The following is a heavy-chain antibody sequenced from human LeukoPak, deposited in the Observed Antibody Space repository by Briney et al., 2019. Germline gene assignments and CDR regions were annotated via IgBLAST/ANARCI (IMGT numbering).Heavy chain of an antibody. V-gene: IGHV3-23*01. CDR2: ISGSGGST. J-gene: IGHJ4*02. Sequence: GGSLRLSCAASGFTFSSYAMSWVRQAPGKGLEWVSAISGSGGSTYYADSVKGRFTISRDNSKNTLYLQMNSLRAEDTAVYYCAKAVVGPYDSSGYYLYYFDYWGQGTLVTVSS. CDR3: AKAVVGPYDSSGYYLYYFDY. D-gene: IGHD3-22*01. CDR1: GFTFSSYA.